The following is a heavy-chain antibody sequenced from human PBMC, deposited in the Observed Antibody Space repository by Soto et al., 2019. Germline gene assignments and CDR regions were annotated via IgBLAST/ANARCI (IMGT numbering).Heavy chain of an antibody. CDR1: GYTFRSYG. CDR2: IRGYNGNT. D-gene: IGHD1-7*01. V-gene: IGHV1-18*01. Sequence: QVQLVQSGTEVKKPGASVKVSCKASGYTFRSYGISWVRQAPGQGLEWMGWIRGYNGNTHYSQKFQGKVTMTTDTSTSTAYMELRNLRSDDTYLYYCAKADGNYAGIFSFYFRDVLGTGTMVTVSS. CDR3: AKADGNYAGIFSFYFRDV. J-gene: IGHJ6*03.